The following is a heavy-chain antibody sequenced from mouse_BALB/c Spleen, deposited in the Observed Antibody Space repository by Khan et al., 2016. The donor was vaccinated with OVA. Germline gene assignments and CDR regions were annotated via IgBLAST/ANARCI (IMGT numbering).Heavy chain of an antibody. V-gene: IGHV1S136*01. CDR2: IYPFNDDT. Sequence: VQLQQSGPELVKPGASVKMSCKASGYTFTSYVMHWVKQKPGLGLEWIGYIYPFNDDTKYNEKFKGKATLTSDKSSNTAYMELSSLTSEESAVDYCAPVGAYYVSFAYWGQGTLVTVSA. CDR1: GYTFTSYV. CDR3: APVGAYYVSFAY. J-gene: IGHJ3*01. D-gene: IGHD1-1*01.